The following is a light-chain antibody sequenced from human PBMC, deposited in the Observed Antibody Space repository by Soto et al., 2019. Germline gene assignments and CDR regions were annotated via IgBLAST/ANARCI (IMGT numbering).Light chain of an antibody. Sequence: QSVLTQPPSVSGAPGQRVTISCTGSSSNIGAGYDVHWYQQLPGTAPKLLIYGNSNRPSRVPDRFSGSKSRTSASLAITGLQAEDEADYYCQSYDSSLSGWVFGGGTKLTVL. V-gene: IGLV1-40*01. CDR1: SSNIGAGYD. CDR2: GNS. J-gene: IGLJ3*02. CDR3: QSYDSSLSGWV.